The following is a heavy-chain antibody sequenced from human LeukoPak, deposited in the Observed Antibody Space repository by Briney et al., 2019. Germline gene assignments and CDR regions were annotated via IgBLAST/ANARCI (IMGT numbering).Heavy chain of an antibody. Sequence: PSETLSLTCPVYGGSFSGYYWSWIRQPPGKGLEWIGEINHSGSTNYNPSLKSRVTISVDTSKNQFSLKLSSVTAADTAVYYCARRTYYYDSSGSKNFDYWGQGTLVTVSS. D-gene: IGHD3-22*01. CDR1: GGSFSGYY. J-gene: IGHJ4*02. CDR2: INHSGST. CDR3: ARRTYYYDSSGSKNFDY. V-gene: IGHV4-34*01.